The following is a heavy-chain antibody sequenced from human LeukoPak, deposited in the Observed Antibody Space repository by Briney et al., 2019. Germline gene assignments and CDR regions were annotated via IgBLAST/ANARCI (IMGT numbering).Heavy chain of an antibody. CDR1: AFTFSNYW. V-gene: IGHV3-7*01. CDR2: IKEDGSDR. Sequence: PGGSLRLSCAASAFTFSNYWMTWVRQVPGKGLEWVASIKEDGSDRYNVDSVKGRFTISRDNAKNSLSLQMSSLRAEDTAVYYCASTLTFDNWGLGILVTVSS. CDR3: ASTLTFDN. J-gene: IGHJ3*02.